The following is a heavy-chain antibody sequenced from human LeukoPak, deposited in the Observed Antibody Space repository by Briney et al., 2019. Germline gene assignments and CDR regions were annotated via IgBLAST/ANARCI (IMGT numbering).Heavy chain of an antibody. CDR1: GFTFSSYD. J-gene: IGHJ4*02. V-gene: IGHV3-23*01. CDR3: AQDPMITMLRGRYTDY. CDR2: ISGSYSST. Sequence: PGGSLRLSCAASGFTFSSYDMSWARQAPGKGLEWVSSISGSYSSTYYADSVKGRFTISRDSSKNTLYLQMNSLRAEDTAVYYCAQDPMITMLRGRYTDYWGQGTLVTVSS. D-gene: IGHD3-10*01.